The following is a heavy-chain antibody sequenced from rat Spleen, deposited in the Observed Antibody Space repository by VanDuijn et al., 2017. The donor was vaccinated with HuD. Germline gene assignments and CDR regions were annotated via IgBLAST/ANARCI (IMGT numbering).Heavy chain of an antibody. CDR2: IDNTGTT. V-gene: IGHV3-3*01. CDR1: GHAISSSYR. D-gene: IGHD1-11*01. Sequence: EVQLQESGPGLVKPSQSLSLTCSVTGHAISSSYRWNWIRKFPGNKLEWMGYIDNTGTTNYNPSLRGRISITRDTSKNQFFLLVNSVTTEDTATYFCARMHYGLDYWGQGVMVTVSS. CDR3: ARMHYGLDY. J-gene: IGHJ2*01.